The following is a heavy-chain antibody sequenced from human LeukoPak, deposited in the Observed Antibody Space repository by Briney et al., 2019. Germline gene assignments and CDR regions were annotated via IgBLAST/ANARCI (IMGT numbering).Heavy chain of an antibody. CDR1: GDFITKSVW. D-gene: IGHD5-18*01. CDR3: ARGGSHLWQPFDY. J-gene: IGHJ4*02. V-gene: IGHV4-4*02. Sequence: SETLSLTCAVSGDFITKSVWWIWVRQTPGKGLEWIGDIYHSGSTNSNPSLKSRVTLSLDKSKNQFSLKLSSVTAADTAVHYCARGGSHLWQPFDYWGQGTLVTVSS. CDR2: IYHSGST.